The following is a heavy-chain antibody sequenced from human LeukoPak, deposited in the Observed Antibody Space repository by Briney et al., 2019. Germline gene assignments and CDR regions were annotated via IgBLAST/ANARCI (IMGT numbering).Heavy chain of an antibody. CDR3: ARGLVLGSQNDY. CDR1: GGSISSSSYY. V-gene: IGHV4-39*07. CDR2: IYYSGST. D-gene: IGHD6-6*01. J-gene: IGHJ4*02. Sequence: SETLSLTCTVSGGSISSSSYYWGWIRQPPGKGLEWIGSIYYSGSTYYNPSLKSRVTISVDTSKNQFSLKLSSVTAADTAVYYCARGLVLGSQNDYWGQGTLVTVSS.